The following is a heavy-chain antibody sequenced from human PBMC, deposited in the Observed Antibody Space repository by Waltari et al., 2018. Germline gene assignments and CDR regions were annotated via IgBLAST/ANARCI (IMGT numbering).Heavy chain of an antibody. J-gene: IGHJ6*02. CDR3: AREAYNFLTGSGYYGVDV. V-gene: IGHV1-18*04. Sequence: QVQLVQSGAEMKRPGASVKVSCKASGYTFTGYGINWVRQAPGHGLEWMGWISTYNGNTNDAPKLQGRVTLTTDTSTTTAYMELKSLRSDDTAIYYCAREAYNFLTGSGYYGVDVWGQGTTVTVSS. CDR2: ISTYNGNT. D-gene: IGHD3-9*01. CDR1: GYTFTGYG.